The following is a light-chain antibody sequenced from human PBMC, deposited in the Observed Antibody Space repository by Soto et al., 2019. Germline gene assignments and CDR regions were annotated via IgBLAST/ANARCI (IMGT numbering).Light chain of an antibody. CDR3: SSFTISSTWV. CDR1: NSDVGGLNY. V-gene: IGLV2-14*01. Sequence: QSVLTQPASVSGSPGQSITISCTGTNSDVGGLNYVSWYQHHPGNAPKLIIYEVSYRPSGVSDRFSGSKSDNTASLTISGLPTDDEADDYCSSFTISSTWVFGGGTKLTVL. J-gene: IGLJ3*02. CDR2: EVS.